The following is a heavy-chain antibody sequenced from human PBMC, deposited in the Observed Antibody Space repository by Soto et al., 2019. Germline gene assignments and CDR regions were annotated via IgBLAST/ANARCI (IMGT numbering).Heavy chain of an antibody. D-gene: IGHD3-22*01. CDR2: ISAYNGNT. J-gene: IGHJ6*02. V-gene: IGHV1-18*04. CDR1: GYTFTSYG. Sequence: ASVKVSCKASGYTFTSYGISWVRQAPGQGLEWMGWISAYNGNTNYAQKLQGRVTMTTDTSTSTAYMELRSLRSDDTAVYYCARVGSDSSGYYYGSLYYYYYYGMDVWGQGTTVTVSS. CDR3: ARVGSDSSGYYYGSLYYYYYYGMDV.